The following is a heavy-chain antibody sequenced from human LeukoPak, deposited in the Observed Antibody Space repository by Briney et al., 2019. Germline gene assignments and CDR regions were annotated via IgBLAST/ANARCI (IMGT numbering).Heavy chain of an antibody. V-gene: IGHV4-34*01. Sequence: PSETLSLTCAVYGGSFSGYYWSWIRQPPGKGLDWIGEINHSGSTNYNPSLKSRVTISVDTSKNQFSLKLSSVTAADTAVYYCARGPNYDFWSGYTDWGQGTLVTVFS. CDR3: ARGPNYDFWSGYTD. D-gene: IGHD3-3*01. CDR1: GGSFSGYY. J-gene: IGHJ4*02. CDR2: INHSGST.